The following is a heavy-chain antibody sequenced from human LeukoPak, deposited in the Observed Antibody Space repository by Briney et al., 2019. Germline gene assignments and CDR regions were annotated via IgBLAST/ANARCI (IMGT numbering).Heavy chain of an antibody. J-gene: IGHJ3*02. CDR2: IYPGDSDT. CDR1: GYSFISYW. Sequence: GESPKISCKGFGYSFISYWNGWVRQMPRESLEWVGIIYPGDSDTRYSPSFQGQVTISADKSISTAYLQWSSLKASDTAMYYCAREPKLGYCSSTSCPGAFDIWGQGTMVTVSS. D-gene: IGHD2-2*01. V-gene: IGHV5-51*01. CDR3: AREPKLGYCSSTSCPGAFDI.